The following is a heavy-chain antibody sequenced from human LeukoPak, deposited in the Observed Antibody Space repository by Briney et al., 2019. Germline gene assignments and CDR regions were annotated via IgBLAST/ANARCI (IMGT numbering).Heavy chain of an antibody. J-gene: IGHJ4*02. Sequence: GESLKISCAASGFTFSNAWMSWVRQAPGKGLEWVGRIKSKTDGGTTDYAAPVKGRFTISRDDSKNTLYLQMYSLKTEDTAVYYCAVVPAALYWGQGTLVTVSS. V-gene: IGHV3-15*01. CDR3: AVVPAALY. CDR1: GFTFSNAW. CDR2: IKSKTDGGTT. D-gene: IGHD2-2*01.